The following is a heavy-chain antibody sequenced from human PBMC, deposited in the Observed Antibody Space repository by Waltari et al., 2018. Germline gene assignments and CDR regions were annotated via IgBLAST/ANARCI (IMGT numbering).Heavy chain of an antibody. CDR2: ISSGGDT. CDR3: ARGGY. J-gene: IGHJ4*02. V-gene: IGHV4-61*02. Sequence: QVQLQESGPGLVKPSQTLSLTCTVSGGSISSPNFFWSWIRQPDGKGLQWFGRISSGGDTNYNPSLKSRVTISLETSKNQFSLTLTSVTAADTAVYFCARGGYWGQGTQVTVSS. CDR1: GGSISSPNFF.